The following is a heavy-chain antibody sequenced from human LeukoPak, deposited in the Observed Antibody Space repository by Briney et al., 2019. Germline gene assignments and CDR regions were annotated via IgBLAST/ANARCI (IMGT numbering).Heavy chain of an antibody. CDR3: AKDTNYDIVVEYFQH. J-gene: IGHJ1*01. Sequence: GGSLRLSCAASGFTFSSYAMSWVRQAPGKGLEWVSAISGSGGSTYYADSVKGRFTISRDNSKNTLYLQMNSLIAEDTAVYYCAKDTNYDIVVEYFQHWGQGTLVTVSS. CDR2: ISGSGGST. V-gene: IGHV3-23*01. D-gene: IGHD2-15*01. CDR1: GFTFSSYA.